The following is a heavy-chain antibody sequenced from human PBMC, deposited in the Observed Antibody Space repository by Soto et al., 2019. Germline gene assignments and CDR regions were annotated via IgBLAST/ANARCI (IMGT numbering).Heavy chain of an antibody. CDR3: VRGGGEMANPPPYLY. CDR1: GVTFDSYA. Sequence: ASVKVSCKASGVTFDSYAISWVRQAPGQGLEWMGGVIPMFLKSNYAQKFQGRVTITADKSTNTVYMEMNSLKSEDTAVYYCVRGGGEMANPPPYLYWGQGTQVTVSS. CDR2: VIPMFLKS. J-gene: IGHJ4*02. D-gene: IGHD3-16*01. V-gene: IGHV1-69*06.